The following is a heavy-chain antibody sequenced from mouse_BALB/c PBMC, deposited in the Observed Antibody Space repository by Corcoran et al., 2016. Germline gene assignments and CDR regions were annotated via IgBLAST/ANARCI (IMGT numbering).Heavy chain of an antibody. J-gene: IGHJ2*01. CDR1: GFNIKDTY. Sequence: EVQLQQSGAELVKPGASVKLSCTASGFNIKDTYMHWVKQRPEQGLEWIGRIDPANGNTKYDPKFQGKATITADTSSNTDYLQLSSLTSEDTAVYYCARKYGKGIYFDYWGQGTTLTVSS. CDR2: IDPANGNT. D-gene: IGHD2-10*02. CDR3: ARKYGKGIYFDY. V-gene: IGHV14-3*02.